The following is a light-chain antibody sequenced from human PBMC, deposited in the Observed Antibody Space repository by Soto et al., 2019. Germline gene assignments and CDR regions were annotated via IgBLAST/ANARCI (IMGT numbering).Light chain of an antibody. CDR1: SSDVGGYNY. J-gene: IGLJ1*01. CDR2: EVT. CDR3: SSYTRSRNSRV. Sequence: QSVLTQPSSLSVSPGQSITISFTGTSSDVGGYNYISGYQQYPGKAPKLLIYEVTNRPSGVSDRFSGSNSGNTASLTISGLQADDEADYYCSSYTRSRNSRVFGTGTKVTVL. V-gene: IGLV2-14*01.